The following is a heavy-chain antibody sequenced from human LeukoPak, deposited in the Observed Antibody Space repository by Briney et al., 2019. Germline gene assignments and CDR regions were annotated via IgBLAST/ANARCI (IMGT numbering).Heavy chain of an antibody. CDR3: ARDHKVYYDYVWGSYRLDY. V-gene: IGHV1-18*04. D-gene: IGHD3-16*02. Sequence: ASVKVSCKASGYTFTSYGLSWVRQAPGQGLEWMGWVSACNGNTNYAQKLQGRVTMTTDTSTSTAYMELRSLRSDDTAVYYCARDHKVYYDYVWGSYRLDYWGQGTLVTVSS. CDR1: GYTFTSYG. CDR2: VSACNGNT. J-gene: IGHJ4*02.